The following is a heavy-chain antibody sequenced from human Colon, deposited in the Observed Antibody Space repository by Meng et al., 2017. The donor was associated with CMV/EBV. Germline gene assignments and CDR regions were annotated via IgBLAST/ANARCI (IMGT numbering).Heavy chain of an antibody. CDR3: ARDGLIDDFWSGYESYGMDV. CDR2: IYYSGST. D-gene: IGHD3-3*01. V-gene: IGHV4-59*01. Sequence: GSLRLSCTVSGGSISSYYWSWIRQPPGKGLEWIGYIYYSGSTNYNPSLKSRVTISVDTSKNQFSLKLSSVTAADTAVHYCARDGLIDDFWSGYESYGMDVWGQGTTVTVSS. CDR1: GGSISSYY. J-gene: IGHJ6*02.